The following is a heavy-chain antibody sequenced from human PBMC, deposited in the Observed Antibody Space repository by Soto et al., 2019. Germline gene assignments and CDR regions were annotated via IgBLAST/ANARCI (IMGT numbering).Heavy chain of an antibody. CDR2: IIPIFGTA. CDR3: ASANALVRGVLYWFDP. D-gene: IGHD3-10*01. CDR1: GGTFSSYA. J-gene: IGHJ5*02. Sequence: QVQLVQSGAEVKKPGSSVKVSCKASGGTFSSYAISWVRQAPGQGLEWMGGIIPIFGTANYAQKFQGRVTITADKSTRTAYMELSSLRSEDTAVYYCASANALVRGVLYWFDPWGQGTMVNVSS. V-gene: IGHV1-69*06.